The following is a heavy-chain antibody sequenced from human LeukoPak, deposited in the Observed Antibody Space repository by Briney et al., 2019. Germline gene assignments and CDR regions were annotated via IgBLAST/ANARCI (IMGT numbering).Heavy chain of an antibody. D-gene: IGHD4-23*01. J-gene: IGHJ4*02. CDR2: INSDGRIT. Sequence: PGGSLRFSCAASGFTFSTAWVHWVRQAPGKGLVWVSRINSDGRITNYADSVKGRFTISRDNAKNTLYLQMNSLTAEDTAVYYCARGGNYYFDYWGQGTLVTVSS. V-gene: IGHV3-74*01. CDR3: ARGGNYYFDY. CDR1: GFTFSTAW.